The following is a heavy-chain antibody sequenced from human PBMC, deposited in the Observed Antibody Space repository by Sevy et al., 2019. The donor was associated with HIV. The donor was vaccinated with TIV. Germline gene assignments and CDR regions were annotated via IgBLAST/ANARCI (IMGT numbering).Heavy chain of an antibody. Sequence: ASVKVSCKASGYTFTSYDINWVRQATGQGLEWMGWMNPNSGNTGYAQKFQGRVTMTRNTSISTAYMELSSLGSEDTAVYYCARGEDCSGGSCYYYGMDVWGQGTTVTVSS. CDR3: ARGEDCSGGSCYYYGMDV. J-gene: IGHJ6*02. CDR1: GYTFTSYD. V-gene: IGHV1-8*01. CDR2: MNPNSGNT. D-gene: IGHD2-15*01.